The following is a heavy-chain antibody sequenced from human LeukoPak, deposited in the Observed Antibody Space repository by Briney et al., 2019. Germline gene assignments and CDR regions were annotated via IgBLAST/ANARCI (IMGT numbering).Heavy chain of an antibody. CDR1: GGSLNISSYY. J-gene: IGHJ3*02. D-gene: IGHD4/OR15-4a*01. CDR3: ARPLGGATLHAFDI. Sequence: PPETLSLTCTVSGGSLNISSYYWGWIRQPPGKGLEWIGSIYYSGSTFYNPSLKSRVTISVGTSKNQFSLKLSSVTAADTAVYYCARPLGGATLHAFDIWGQGTMVTVSS. CDR2: IYYSGST. V-gene: IGHV4-39*01.